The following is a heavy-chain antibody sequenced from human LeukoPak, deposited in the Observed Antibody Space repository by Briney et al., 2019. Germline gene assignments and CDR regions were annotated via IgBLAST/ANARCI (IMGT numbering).Heavy chain of an antibody. Sequence: GSLRLSCAASGFTVSSNYMSWVRQAPGKGLEWVSVIYSGGSTYYADSVKGRFTISRDNSKNTLYLQMNSLRAEDTAVYYCAKGALYDSSGYGYDYWGQGTLVTVSS. J-gene: IGHJ4*02. CDR1: GFTVSSNY. CDR2: IYSGGST. D-gene: IGHD3-22*01. CDR3: AKGALYDSSGYGYDY. V-gene: IGHV3-53*01.